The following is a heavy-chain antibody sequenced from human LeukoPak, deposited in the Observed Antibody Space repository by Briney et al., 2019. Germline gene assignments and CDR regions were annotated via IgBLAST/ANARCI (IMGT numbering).Heavy chain of an antibody. J-gene: IGHJ4*02. V-gene: IGHV3-66*02. CDR2: IYSGGST. D-gene: IGHD1-1*01. CDR3: ARDDDAFRPL. CDR1: EFTVSSNY. Sequence: PGGSLRLSCAASEFTVSSNYMSWVRQAPGKGLEWVSVIYSGGSTYYADSVKGRFTISRDNSKNTLYLQMNSLRAEDTAVYYCARDDDAFRPLWGQGTLVTVSS.